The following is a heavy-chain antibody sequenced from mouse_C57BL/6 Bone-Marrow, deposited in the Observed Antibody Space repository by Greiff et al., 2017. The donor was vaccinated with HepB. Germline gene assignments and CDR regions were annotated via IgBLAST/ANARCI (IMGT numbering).Heavy chain of an antibody. J-gene: IGHJ2*01. CDR1: GYTFTDYY. D-gene: IGHD4-1*01. V-gene: IGHV1-76*01. Sequence: VKLVESGAELVRPGASVKLSCKASGYTFTDYYINWVKQRPGQGLEWIARIYPGSGNTYYNEKFKGKATLTAEKSSSTAYMQLSSLTSEDSAVYFCARAGTFDYWGQGTTLTVSS. CDR3: ARAGTFDY. CDR2: IYPGSGNT.